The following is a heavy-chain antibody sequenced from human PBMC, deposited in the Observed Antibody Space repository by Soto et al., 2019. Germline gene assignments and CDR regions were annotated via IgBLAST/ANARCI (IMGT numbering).Heavy chain of an antibody. J-gene: IGHJ4*02. CDR2: ITGSGDRT. D-gene: IGHD2-2*03. V-gene: IGHV3-23*01. Sequence: PGGSLRLSCAASGFTFRSYAMSWVRQAPGKGLEWVSDITGSGDRTYYADSVKGRFTISRDNSKNTLYLEMNSLRAEDTAIYYCAKVNGYCISTTCSAGEPFDYWGQGTLVTVSS. CDR3: AKVNGYCISTTCSAGEPFDY. CDR1: GFTFRSYA.